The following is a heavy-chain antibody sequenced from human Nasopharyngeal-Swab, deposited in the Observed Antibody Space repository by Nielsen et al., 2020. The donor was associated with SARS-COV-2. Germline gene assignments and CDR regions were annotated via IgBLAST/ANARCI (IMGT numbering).Heavy chain of an antibody. CDR2: ISGSGGST. V-gene: IGHV3-23*01. J-gene: IGHJ6*02. Sequence: WIRQPPGKGLEWVSAISGSGGSTYYADSVKGRSTISRDNSKNTLYLQMNSLRAEDTAVYYCYVLLWFGDYYYGMDVWGQGTTVTVSS. D-gene: IGHD3-10*01. CDR3: YVLLWFGDYYYGMDV.